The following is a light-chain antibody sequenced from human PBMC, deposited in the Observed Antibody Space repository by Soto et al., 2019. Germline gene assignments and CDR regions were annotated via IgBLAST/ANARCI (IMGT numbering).Light chain of an antibody. Sequence: DIQMTQSPSTLSASVVDIVTITFLASQDIGTWLAWYQQKPEKAPKVLIYRASHLESGVPSRFSASGSGTEFTLTISSLQPDHFATYYCQQYNSYSPLTFGGGTKVDIK. J-gene: IGKJ4*01. CDR1: QDIGTW. CDR3: QQYNSYSPLT. V-gene: IGKV1-5*03. CDR2: RAS.